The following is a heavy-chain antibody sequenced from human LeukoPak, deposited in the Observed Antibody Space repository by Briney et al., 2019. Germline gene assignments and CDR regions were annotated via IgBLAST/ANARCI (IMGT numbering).Heavy chain of an antibody. V-gene: IGHV3-53*01. Sequence: GGSLRLSCAASGFTVSSNYMSWVRQAPGKGLEWVSVIYSGASTYYADSVKGRFTISRDNSKNTLYLQMNSLRAEDTAVYYCAREVVRGVIDYWGQGTLVTVSS. D-gene: IGHD3-10*01. CDR1: GFTVSSNY. J-gene: IGHJ4*02. CDR3: AREVVRGVIDY. CDR2: IYSGAST.